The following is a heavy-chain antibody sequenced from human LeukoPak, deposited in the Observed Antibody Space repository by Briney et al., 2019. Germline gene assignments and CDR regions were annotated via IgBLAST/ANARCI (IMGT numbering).Heavy chain of an antibody. D-gene: IGHD3-10*01. V-gene: IGHV1-2*02. CDR3: ARSGLGYGSGSHFDY. CDR1: GYTFTGYY. CDR2: INPNSGGT. J-gene: IGHJ4*02. Sequence: GASVKVSCEASGYTFTGYYMHWVRQAPGQGLEWMGWINPNSGGTNYAQKFQGRVTMTRDTSISTAYMELSRLRSDDTAVYYCARSGLGYGSGSHFDYWGQGTLVTVSS.